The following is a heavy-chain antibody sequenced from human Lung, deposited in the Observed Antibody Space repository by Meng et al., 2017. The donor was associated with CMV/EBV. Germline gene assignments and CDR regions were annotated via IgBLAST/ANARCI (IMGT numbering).Heavy chain of an antibody. Sequence: LVPAGGDGKKPGASLTVSCKACGNTFTNYGITWVRQAPGQGLEWMGWINAYNGDTNYAQTLQGRVTMTTDTSTSTAYMELRSLRSDDTAVYYCARVEVGITSGDYWGQGTLVTVSS. CDR2: INAYNGDT. V-gene: IGHV1-18*01. J-gene: IGHJ4*02. CDR1: GNTFTNYG. D-gene: IGHD1-26*01. CDR3: ARVEVGITSGDY.